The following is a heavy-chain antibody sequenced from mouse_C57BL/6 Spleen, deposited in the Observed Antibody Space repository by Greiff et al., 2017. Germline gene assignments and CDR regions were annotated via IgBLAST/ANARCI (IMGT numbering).Heavy chain of an antibody. CDR3: ARRKTDQATGGYFDY. D-gene: IGHD3-2*02. CDR2: ILPSIGRT. J-gene: IGHJ2*01. Sequence: SGSELRSPGSSVKLSCKDFDSEVFPIAYMSWVRQKPGHGFEWIGGILPSIGRTIYGEKFEDKATLDADTLSNTAYLELNSLTSEDSAIYDCARRKTDQATGGYFDYWGQGTTLTVSS. CDR1: DSEVFPIAY. V-gene: IGHV15-2*01.